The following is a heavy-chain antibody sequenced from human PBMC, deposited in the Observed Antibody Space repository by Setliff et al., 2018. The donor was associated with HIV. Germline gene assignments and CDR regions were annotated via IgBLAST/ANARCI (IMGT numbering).Heavy chain of an antibody. V-gene: IGHV1-58*02. J-gene: IGHJ6*03. CDR3: AAASNRRVRGVNLHYYYYMDV. CDR2: IVVGSYNT. CDR1: GFTFTNSA. Sequence: GASVKVSCKASGFTFTNSATQWVRQARGQRLEWIGWIVVGSYNTNYAQKFQERVTITRDLSTSTAYMELSSLRSEDTAVYYCAAASNRRVRGVNLHYYYYMDVWGKGTTVTVSS. D-gene: IGHD3-10*01.